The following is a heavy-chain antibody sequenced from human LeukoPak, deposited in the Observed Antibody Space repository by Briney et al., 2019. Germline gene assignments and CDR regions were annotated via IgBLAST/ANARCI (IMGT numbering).Heavy chain of an antibody. V-gene: IGHV4-38-2*02. CDR2: IYHSGST. J-gene: IGHJ4*02. CDR1: GYSISSGYY. Sequence: SETLSLTCTVSGYSISSGYYWGWIRQPPGKGLEWIGSIYHSGSTYYNPSLKSRVTISVDTSKNQFSLELSSVTAADTAVYYCARDSGFGEEADYWGQGTLVTVSS. CDR3: ARDSGFGEEADY. D-gene: IGHD3-10*01.